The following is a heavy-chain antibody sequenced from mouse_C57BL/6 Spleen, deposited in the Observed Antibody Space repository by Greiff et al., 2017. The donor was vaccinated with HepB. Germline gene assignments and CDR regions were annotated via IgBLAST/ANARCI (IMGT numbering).Heavy chain of an antibody. CDR3: ARRYSNFWFAY. CDR1: GYTFTSYW. D-gene: IGHD2-5*01. J-gene: IGHJ3*01. CDR2: IHPNSGST. V-gene: IGHV1-64*01. Sequence: QVQLQQPGAELVKPGASVKLSCKASGYTFTSYWMHWVKQRPGQGLEWIGMIHPNSGSTNYNEKFKSKATLTVDKSSSTAYMQLSSLTSEDSAVYYCARRYSNFWFAYWGQGTLVTVSA.